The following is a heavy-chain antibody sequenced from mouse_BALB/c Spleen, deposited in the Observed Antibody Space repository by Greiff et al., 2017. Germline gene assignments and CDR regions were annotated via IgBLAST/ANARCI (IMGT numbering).Heavy chain of an antibody. CDR3: ARGNYVSYWYFDV. V-gene: IGHV5-17*02. D-gene: IGHD2-1*01. CDR2: ISSGSSTI. Sequence: EVKLVESGGGLVQPGGSRKLSCAASGFTFSSFGMHWVRQAPEKGLEWVAYISSGSSTIYYADTVKGRFTISRDNPKNTLFLQMTSLRSEDTAMYYCARGNYVSYWYFDVWGAGTTVTVSS. J-gene: IGHJ1*01. CDR1: GFTFSSFG.